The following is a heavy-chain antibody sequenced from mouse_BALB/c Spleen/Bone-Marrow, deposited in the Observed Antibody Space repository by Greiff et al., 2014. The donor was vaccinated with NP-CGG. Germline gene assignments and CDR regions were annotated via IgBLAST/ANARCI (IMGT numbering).Heavy chain of an antibody. J-gene: IGHJ3*01. CDR2: ILPGSGTT. V-gene: IGHV1-9*01. Sequence: SGAELMKPGASVKISCKATGYTFSSYWIEWVNQRPGHSLEWIGEILPGSGTTHYNEKFKDKATFTADTSSNTAYMQLSSLTSEDSAVYYCARGGYDTSIFAYWGQGTLVTVSA. D-gene: IGHD2-3*01. CDR3: ARGGYDTSIFAY. CDR1: GYTFSSYW.